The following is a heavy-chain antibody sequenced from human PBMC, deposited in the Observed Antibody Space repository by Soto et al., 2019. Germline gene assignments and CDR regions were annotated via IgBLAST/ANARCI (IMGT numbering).Heavy chain of an antibody. J-gene: IGHJ4*02. Sequence: QVQLVQSGAEVRKPGASVKVSCKPSGYTFNTYYLHWLRQAPGQALEWMGVIHPSGGGTTYAQKFLGRVTVTRDTSTTTVFMELISLRSDDTAVYYCAIGCHIAVVTASFDNWGQGTLVTVSS. D-gene: IGHD2-21*02. CDR1: GYTFNTYY. CDR3: AIGCHIAVVTASFDN. V-gene: IGHV1-46*02. CDR2: IHPSGGGT.